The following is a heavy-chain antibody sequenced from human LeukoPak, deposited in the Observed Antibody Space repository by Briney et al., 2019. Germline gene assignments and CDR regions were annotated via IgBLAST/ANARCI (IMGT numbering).Heavy chain of an antibody. J-gene: IGHJ4*02. CDR1: GYTFTSYY. CDR3: ARKIGAPNKGFDY. V-gene: IGHV1-46*01. D-gene: IGHD1-26*01. Sequence: GASVKVSCKASGYTFTSYYMHWVRQAPGQGLEWMGIINPSGGSTNYAQKFQGRVAMTRDTSTSTVYMELSSLRSEDTAVYYCARKIGAPNKGFDYWGQGTLVTVSS. CDR2: INPSGGST.